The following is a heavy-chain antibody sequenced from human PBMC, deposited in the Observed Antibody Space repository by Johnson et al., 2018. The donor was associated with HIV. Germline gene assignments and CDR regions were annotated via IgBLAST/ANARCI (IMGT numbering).Heavy chain of an antibody. Sequence: QVQLVESGGGVVQPGGSLRLSCAASGFTFSSYGMHWVRQAPGKGLEWVAFIRYAGSNKYYAASVKGRFTISRDNSKNPLYLQMNSLRAEDTAVYYCAKDHDSVLGYYYDSSGDSERDAFDIWGQGTMVTVSS. CDR3: AKDHDSVLGYYYDSSGDSERDAFDI. D-gene: IGHD3-22*01. CDR2: IRYAGSNK. V-gene: IGHV3-30*02. CDR1: GFTFSSYG. J-gene: IGHJ3*02.